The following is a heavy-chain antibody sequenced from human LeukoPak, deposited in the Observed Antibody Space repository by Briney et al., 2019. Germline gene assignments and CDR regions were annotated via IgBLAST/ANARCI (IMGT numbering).Heavy chain of an antibody. CDR1: GGTFSSYA. Sequence: SVKVSCKASGGTFSSYAISWVRQAPGQGLEWMGGIIPIFGTANYAQKSQGRVTITADESTSTAYMELSSLRSDDTAVYYCASDRGYYYDSSGYYYESGIYWGQGTLVTVSS. CDR2: IIPIFGTA. D-gene: IGHD3-22*01. J-gene: IGHJ4*02. V-gene: IGHV1-69*13. CDR3: ASDRGYYYDSSGYYYESGIY.